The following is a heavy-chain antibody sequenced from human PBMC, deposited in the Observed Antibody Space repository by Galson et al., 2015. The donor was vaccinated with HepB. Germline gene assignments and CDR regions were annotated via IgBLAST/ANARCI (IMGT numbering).Heavy chain of an antibody. CDR2: NGVNAGST. Sequence: SLRLSCAASGFTFSSLGMTWVRQAPGKGLECVSANGVNAGSTDYADSVKGRFTISRDNSKNMLYLQMNNLRAEDTAVYYCAKGTTNIDYWGQGTLVTVSS. D-gene: IGHD1-1*01. CDR1: GFTFSSLG. V-gene: IGHV3-23*01. J-gene: IGHJ4*02. CDR3: AKGTTNIDY.